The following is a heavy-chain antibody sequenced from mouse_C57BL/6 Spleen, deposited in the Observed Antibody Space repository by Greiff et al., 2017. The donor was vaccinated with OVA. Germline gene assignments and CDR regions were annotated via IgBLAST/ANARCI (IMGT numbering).Heavy chain of an antibody. CDR3: ARRVVTTVVADY. Sequence: VQLQQPGAELVKPGASVKMSCKASGYTFTSYWITWVKQRPGQGLEWIGDIYPGSGSTNYNEKFKSKATLTVDTSSSTAYMQLSSLTSEDSAVYYCARRVVTTVVADYWGQGTTLTVSS. J-gene: IGHJ2*01. CDR2: IYPGSGST. V-gene: IGHV1-55*01. D-gene: IGHD1-1*01. CDR1: GYTFTSYW.